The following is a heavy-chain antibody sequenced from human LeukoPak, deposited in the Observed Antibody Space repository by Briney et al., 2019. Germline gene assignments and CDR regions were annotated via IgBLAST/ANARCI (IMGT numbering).Heavy chain of an antibody. V-gene: IGHV3-11*04. CDR3: ARDLTDDFWSGYHFDY. D-gene: IGHD3-3*01. CDR1: GFTLSDYY. J-gene: IGHJ4*02. Sequence: GGSLRLSCAASGFTLSDYYMSWIRQAPGKGLEWISYISSSGSTIFYADSVKGRFTISRDNAKNSLYMQMNSLRAEDTAVYYCARDLTDDFWSGYHFDYWGQGTLVTVSS. CDR2: ISSSGSTI.